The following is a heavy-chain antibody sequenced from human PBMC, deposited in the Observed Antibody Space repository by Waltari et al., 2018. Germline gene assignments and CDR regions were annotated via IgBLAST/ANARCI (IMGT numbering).Heavy chain of an antibody. D-gene: IGHD2-21*01. V-gene: IGHV4-59*01. CDR3: ARDHRINCGGDCYQYYFDY. CDR2: IYYSGST. CDR1: GDSISSYY. J-gene: IGHJ4*02. Sequence: QVQLQESGSGLVKPSETLSLTCTVSGDSISSYYWSWIRQPPGKGLEWIGYIYYSGSTNYNPSLKSRVTISVDTSKNQFSLKLSSVTAADTAVYYCARDHRINCGGDCYQYYFDYWGQGTLVTVSS.